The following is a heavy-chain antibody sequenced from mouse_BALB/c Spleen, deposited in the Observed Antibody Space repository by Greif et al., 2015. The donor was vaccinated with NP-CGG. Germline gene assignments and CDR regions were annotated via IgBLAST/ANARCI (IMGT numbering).Heavy chain of an antibody. V-gene: IGHV1-55*01. CDR1: GYNFTSYW. Sequence: QVQLQQSGAELVKPGTSVKLSCKASGYNFTSYWINWVKLRPGQGLEWIGDIYPGSGSTNYNEKFKSKATLTVDTSSSTAYMQLSSLASEDSALYYCARFYYGGYFDVWGAGTSVTVSS. J-gene: IGHJ1*01. CDR2: IYPGSGST. CDR3: ARFYYGGYFDV. D-gene: IGHD1-2*01.